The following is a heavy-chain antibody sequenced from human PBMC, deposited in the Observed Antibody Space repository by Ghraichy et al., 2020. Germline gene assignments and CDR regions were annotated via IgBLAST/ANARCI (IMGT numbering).Heavy chain of an antibody. CDR2: ISGSGGST. CDR3: ASHSGSYLGYFDY. CDR1: GFTFSSYA. J-gene: IGHJ4*02. V-gene: IGHV3-23*01. Sequence: GGSLRLSCAASGFTFSSYAMSWVRQAPGKGLEWVSAISGSGGSTYYADSVKGRFTISRDNSKNTLYLQMNSLRAEDTAVYYCASHSGSYLGYFDYWGQGTLVTVSS. D-gene: IGHD1-26*01.